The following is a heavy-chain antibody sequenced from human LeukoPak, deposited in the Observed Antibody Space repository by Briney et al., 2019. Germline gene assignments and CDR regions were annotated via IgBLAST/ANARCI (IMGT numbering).Heavy chain of an antibody. D-gene: IGHD3-22*01. J-gene: IGHJ4*02. CDR1: GFTFSSYA. V-gene: IGHV3-23*01. CDR3: AKGTTYYFDSSGYYGDY. Sequence: GGSPRLSCAGSGFTFSSYAMSWVRQAPGKGLEWVSVISGSGGSTYYADSAKGRFTISRDNSKNTLYLQMNSLRAEDTALYYCAKGTTYYFDSSGYYGDYWGQGTLVTVSS. CDR2: ISGSGGST.